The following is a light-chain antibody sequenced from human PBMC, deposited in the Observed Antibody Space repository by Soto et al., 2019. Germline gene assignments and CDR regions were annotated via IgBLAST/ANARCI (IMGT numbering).Light chain of an antibody. V-gene: IGKV1-39*01. Sequence: DIQMTQSPSSLSASVGDRVTITCRASQSISSYLNWYQQKPGKAPNLLIYAASSLQSGVPSRFSGSGSGTDFTLTISSLQPEDFATYYCLQDHDDSWTFGQGTKVDIK. J-gene: IGKJ1*01. CDR3: LQDHDDSWT. CDR1: QSISSY. CDR2: AAS.